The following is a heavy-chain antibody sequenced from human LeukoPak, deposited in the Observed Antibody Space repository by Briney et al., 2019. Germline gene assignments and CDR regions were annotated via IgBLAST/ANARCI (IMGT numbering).Heavy chain of an antibody. CDR2: ISSSSSYI. J-gene: IGHJ4*02. CDR3: ARDRIDDSSGYYHDY. CDR1: GFTFSSYS. Sequence: GGSLRLSCAASGFTFSSYSMNWVRQAPGKGLEWVSSISSSSSYIYYADSVKGRFTISRDNAKNSLYLQMNSLRAEDTAVYYCARDRIDDSSGYYHDYWGQGTPVTVSS. D-gene: IGHD3-22*01. V-gene: IGHV3-21*01.